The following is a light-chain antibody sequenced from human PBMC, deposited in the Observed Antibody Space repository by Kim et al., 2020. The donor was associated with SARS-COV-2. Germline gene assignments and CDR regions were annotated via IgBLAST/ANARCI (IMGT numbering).Light chain of an antibody. J-gene: IGLJ3*02. Sequence: SYELTQPPSVSVSPGQTARITCSGDVLPRKYTYWYQQKSGQAPVLVMYQDSKRPSGIPERFSGSTSGTTATLTISGAQVEDEGDYYCYSFGRSDNHRVFGGGTQLTVL. CDR2: QDS. V-gene: IGLV3-10*01. CDR3: YSFGRSDNHRV. CDR1: VLPRKY.